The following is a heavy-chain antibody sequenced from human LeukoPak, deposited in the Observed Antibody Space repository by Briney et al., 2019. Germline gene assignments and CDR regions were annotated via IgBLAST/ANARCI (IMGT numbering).Heavy chain of an antibody. CDR2: ISDSSTAI. CDR1: GFPFSRYS. CDR3: ARDPTRRFDL. J-gene: IGHJ4*02. Sequence: GGSLRLSCAASGFPFSRYSMNWVRQAPGKGLEWISYISDSSTAIYYADSVKGRFTISRDSAKNSLDLQMNSLRGEDTAVYYCARDPTRRFDLWGQGTLVTVSS. V-gene: IGHV3-48*01.